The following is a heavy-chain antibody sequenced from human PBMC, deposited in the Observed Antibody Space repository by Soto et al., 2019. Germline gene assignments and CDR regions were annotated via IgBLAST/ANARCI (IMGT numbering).Heavy chain of an antibody. CDR2: ISSSSSYI. V-gene: IGHV3-21*01. D-gene: IGHD3-3*02. CDR3: ARDSSVPAHFWSGYPQYFDY. Sequence: GGSLRLSCAASGFTFSSYSMNWVRQAPGKGLEWVSSISSSSSYIYYADSVKGRFTISRDNAKNSLYLQMNSLRAEDTAVYYCARDSSVPAHFWSGYPQYFDYWGQGTLVTVSS. J-gene: IGHJ4*02. CDR1: GFTFSSYS.